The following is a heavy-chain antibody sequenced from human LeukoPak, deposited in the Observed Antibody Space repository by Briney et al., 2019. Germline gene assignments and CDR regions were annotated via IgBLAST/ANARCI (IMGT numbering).Heavy chain of an antibody. V-gene: IGHV3-23*01. CDR1: GFTFSSHG. CDR2: ISGSGDNT. Sequence: PGGSLRLSCAASGFTFSSHGMSWVRQAPGKGLEWVSTISGSGDNTYYADSVKGRFTISRDNAKNTLYLQMNSLRAEDTAVYYCARVSSSWANDAFDIWGQGTMVTVSS. D-gene: IGHD6-13*01. CDR3: ARVSSSWANDAFDI. J-gene: IGHJ3*02.